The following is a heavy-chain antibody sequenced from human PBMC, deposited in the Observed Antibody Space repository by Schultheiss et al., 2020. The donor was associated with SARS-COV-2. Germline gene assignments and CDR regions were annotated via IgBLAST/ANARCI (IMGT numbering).Heavy chain of an antibody. J-gene: IGHJ4*02. CDR2: ISSSSSYI. CDR1: GFTFSGST. Sequence: GGSLRLSCAASGFTFSGSTIHWVRQAPGKGLEWVSSISSSSSYIYYADSVKGRFTISRVNAKNSLYLQMNSLRAEDTAVYYCARTTGSGCFDYWGQGTLVTVSS. D-gene: IGHD6-19*01. CDR3: ARTTGSGCFDY. V-gene: IGHV3-21*01.